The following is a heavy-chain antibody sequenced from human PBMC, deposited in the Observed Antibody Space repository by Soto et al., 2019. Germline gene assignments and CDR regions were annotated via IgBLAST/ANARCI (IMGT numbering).Heavy chain of an antibody. D-gene: IGHD3-3*01. J-gene: IGHJ4*02. CDR3: AHRVLRTVFGVVTTTAIYFDF. CDR1: GFSLTTSGVG. Sequence: QITLNESGPTVVRPTETLTLTCRFSGFSLTTSGVGVGWIRQSPGKAPEWLALIYWDDDKRYSASLKSRLTITKDTSTNQVVLTVSDLDPTDTATYYCAHRVLRTVFGVVTTTAIYFDFWGQGTPVAVSS. CDR2: IYWDDDK. V-gene: IGHV2-5*02.